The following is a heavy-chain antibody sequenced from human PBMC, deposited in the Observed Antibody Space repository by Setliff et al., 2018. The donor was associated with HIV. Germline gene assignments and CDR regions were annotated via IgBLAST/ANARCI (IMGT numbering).Heavy chain of an antibody. CDR3: ARQHSSGWFNDYDYMDV. D-gene: IGHD6-19*01. V-gene: IGHV5-51*01. CDR2: IYPGDSDT. J-gene: IGHJ6*03. Sequence: PGESLKISCKGSGYSFTSYWIGWVRQMPGKGLEWMGIIYPGDSDTRYSPFFQGQVTISADKSISTAYLQWSSLKASDTAMYYCARQHSSGWFNDYDYMDVWGKGTTVTV. CDR1: GYSFTSYW.